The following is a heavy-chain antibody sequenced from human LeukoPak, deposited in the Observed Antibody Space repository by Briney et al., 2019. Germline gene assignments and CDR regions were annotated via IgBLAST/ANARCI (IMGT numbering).Heavy chain of an antibody. J-gene: IGHJ3*02. Sequence: GGSLRLSCAASGFTFSSYSMNWVRQAPGKGLEWVSYISSSSSTIYYADSVKGRFTISRDNAKNSLYLQMNSLRAEDAAVYYCARDLRRWSETIDAFDIWGQRTMVTVSS. CDR3: ARDLRRWSETIDAFDI. V-gene: IGHV3-48*01. CDR1: GFTFSSYS. CDR2: ISSSSSTI. D-gene: IGHD4-23*01.